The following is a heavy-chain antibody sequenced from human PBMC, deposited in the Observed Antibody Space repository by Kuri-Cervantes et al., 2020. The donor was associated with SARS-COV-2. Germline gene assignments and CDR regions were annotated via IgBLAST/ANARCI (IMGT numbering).Heavy chain of an antibody. J-gene: IGHJ6*03. D-gene: IGHD6-19*01. V-gene: IGHV3-23*01. CDR2: ISGGGGST. Sequence: GESLKISCAASGFTFTSYAMSWVRQAPGKGLEWVSAISGGGGSTYYADSVKGRFTISRGNSKNTLYLQMNSLRAEDTAVYYCARAGRAVAGTSDYYMDVWGTGTTVTVSS. CDR1: GFTFTSYA. CDR3: ARAGRAVAGTSDYYMDV.